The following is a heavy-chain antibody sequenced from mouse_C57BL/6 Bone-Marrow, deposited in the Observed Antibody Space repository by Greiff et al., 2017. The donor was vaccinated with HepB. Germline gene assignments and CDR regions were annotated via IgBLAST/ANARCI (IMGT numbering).Heavy chain of an antibody. CDR2: IYPRSGNT. D-gene: IGHD3-2*02. CDR3: AKGNSGRDY. CDR1: GYTFTSYG. Sequence: VKLMESGAELARPGASVKLSCKASGYTFTSYGISWVKQRTGQGLEWIGEIYPRSGNTYYNEKFKGKATLTADKSSSTAYMELRSLTSEDSAVYFCAKGNSGRDYWGQGTTLTVSS. J-gene: IGHJ2*01. V-gene: IGHV1-81*01.